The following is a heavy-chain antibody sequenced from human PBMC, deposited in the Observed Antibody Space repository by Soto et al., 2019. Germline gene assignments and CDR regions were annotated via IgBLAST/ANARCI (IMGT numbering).Heavy chain of an antibody. D-gene: IGHD6-6*01. Sequence: QVQLVQSGAEVKKPGASVKVSCKASGYNFISYGISWVRQAPGQGPEWMGWISAYNGKANYAQKLQGRVTMTTDTPTSAAFMELWSLRSDDTAVYYWARDVWLYGSSKNDLWGQGTLVTVSS. V-gene: IGHV1-18*01. CDR2: ISAYNGKA. J-gene: IGHJ5*02. CDR1: GYNFISYG. CDR3: ARDVWLYGSSKNDL.